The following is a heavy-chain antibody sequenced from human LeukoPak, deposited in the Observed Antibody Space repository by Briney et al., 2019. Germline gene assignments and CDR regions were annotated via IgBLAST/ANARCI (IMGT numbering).Heavy chain of an antibody. Sequence: SSETLSLTCAVYGGSFSGYYWSWIRQPPGKGLEWIGEINHSGSTNYNPSLKSRVTISVDTSKNQFSLKLSSVTAADTAVYYCARQNTIAPEYYDFLTVYYYLDYGGRETLVTVS. CDR3: ARQNTIAPEYYDFLTVYYYLDY. V-gene: IGHV4-34*01. CDR2: INHSGST. CDR1: GGSFSGYY. J-gene: IGHJ4*02. D-gene: IGHD3-9*01.